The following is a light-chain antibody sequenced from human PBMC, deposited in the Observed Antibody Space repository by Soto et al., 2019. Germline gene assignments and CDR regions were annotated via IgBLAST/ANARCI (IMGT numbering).Light chain of an antibody. CDR2: GAS. CDR1: QSVRTK. J-gene: IGKJ5*01. V-gene: IGKV3-15*01. Sequence: EIVMTQSPDTLYVSPGEGATLSCRASQSVRTKLAWYQQKAGQAPRLLIYGASTRATGIPDRFSGSGSGTEFSLTISSLQSEDFAVYYCQQYSKWPITFGQGTRLEIK. CDR3: QQYSKWPIT.